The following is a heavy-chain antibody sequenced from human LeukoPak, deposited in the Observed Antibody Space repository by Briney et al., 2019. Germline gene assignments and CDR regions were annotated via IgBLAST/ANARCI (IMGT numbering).Heavy chain of an antibody. CDR1: GFPFSSYW. Sequence: HPGGSLRLSCVASGFPFSSYWMTWVRQAPGKGLEWVANIKQDGSKKSYVDSVKGRFTISRDNAKNSLYLQMNSLRAEDTALYHCARNNGMDVWGQGTTVIVSS. CDR2: IKQDGSKK. J-gene: IGHJ6*02. V-gene: IGHV3-7*03. CDR3: ARNNGMDV.